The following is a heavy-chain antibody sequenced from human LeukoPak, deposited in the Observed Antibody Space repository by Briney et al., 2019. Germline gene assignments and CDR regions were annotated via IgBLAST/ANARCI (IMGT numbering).Heavy chain of an antibody. CDR3: ARRYRAYYYGMDV. CDR2: IYYSGST. D-gene: IGHD3-9*01. V-gene: IGHV4-59*01. CDR1: GGSISIYY. Sequence: SETLSLTCTVSGGSISIYYWSWIRQPPGKGLEWIGYIYYSGSTNYNPSLKSRVTISVDTSKNQFSLKLSSVTAADTAVYYCARRYRAYYYGMDVWGQGTTVTVSS. J-gene: IGHJ6*02.